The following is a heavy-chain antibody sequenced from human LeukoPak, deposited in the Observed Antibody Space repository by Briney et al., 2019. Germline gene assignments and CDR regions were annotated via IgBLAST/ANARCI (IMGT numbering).Heavy chain of an antibody. D-gene: IGHD3-22*01. J-gene: IGHJ1*01. CDR2: IKQDGSEK. Sequence: GGSLRLSCAASGFTFSSYWMSWVRQAPGKGLEWVANIKQDGSEKYYVDSVKGRFTISRDNAKNSLYLQMNSLRAEDTAVYYCASLPGYYDSSSPQYFQHWGQGTLVTVSS. V-gene: IGHV3-7*01. CDR3: ASLPGYYDSSSPQYFQH. CDR1: GFTFSSYW.